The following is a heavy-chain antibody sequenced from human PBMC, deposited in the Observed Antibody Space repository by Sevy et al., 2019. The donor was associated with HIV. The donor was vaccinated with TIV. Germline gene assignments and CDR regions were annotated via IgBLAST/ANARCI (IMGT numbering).Heavy chain of an antibody. V-gene: IGHV3-7*01. CDR1: EFTFSSYW. CDR3: ARTGSYADTYFYYYAMDV. CDR2: INQDGSEE. J-gene: IGHJ6*02. D-gene: IGHD3-16*01. Sequence: GGSLRLSCAASEFTFSSYWMTWVRQAPGKGLEWVANINQDGSEENYADSVKGRFTIFRDNAKKSLFLHMNSLRAEDTAVYHCARTGSYADTYFYYYAMDVWGQGTTVTVSS.